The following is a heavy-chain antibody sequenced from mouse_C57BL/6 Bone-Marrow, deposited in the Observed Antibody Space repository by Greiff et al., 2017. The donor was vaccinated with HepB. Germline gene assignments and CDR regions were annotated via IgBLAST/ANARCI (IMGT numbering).Heavy chain of an antibody. J-gene: IGHJ3*01. Sequence: QVTLKESGPGILQPSQTLSLTCSFSGFSLSTFGMGVGWIRQPSGKGLEWLAHIWWDDDKYYNPALKSRLTISKDTSKNQVFLKIANVVTADTATYYCARMPYYTFFAYWGQGTLVTVSA. CDR3: ARMPYYTFFAY. CDR1: GFSLSTFGMG. CDR2: IWWDDDK. V-gene: IGHV8-8*01. D-gene: IGHD2-12*01.